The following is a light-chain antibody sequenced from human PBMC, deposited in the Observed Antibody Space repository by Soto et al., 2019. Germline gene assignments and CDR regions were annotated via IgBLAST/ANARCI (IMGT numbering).Light chain of an antibody. CDR2: EVT. J-gene: IGLJ1*01. CDR1: SSDIGAYNF. Sequence: QSALTQPASVSGSPGQSITISCTGTSSDIGAYNFVSWYQQHPGKAPKLIIFEVTNRPSGVSIRFSGSKSGNTASLTISGLQTEDEADYYCSSLTSTYTYVFGTGTKVTVL. CDR3: SSLTSTYTYV. V-gene: IGLV2-14*01.